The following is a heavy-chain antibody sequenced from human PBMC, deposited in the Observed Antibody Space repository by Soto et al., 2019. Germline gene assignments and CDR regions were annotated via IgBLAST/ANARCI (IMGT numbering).Heavy chain of an antibody. CDR2: ISAYNGNT. J-gene: IGHJ4*02. V-gene: IGHV1-18*01. CDR1: GYTFTSYG. Sequence: GASVKVSCKASGYTFTSYGISWVRQAPGQGLERMGWISAYNGNTNYAQKLQGRVTMTTDTSTSTAYMELRSLRSDDTAVYYCARDRYYYDSSGTLDYWGQGTLVTVSS. CDR3: ARDRYYYDSSGTLDY. D-gene: IGHD3-22*01.